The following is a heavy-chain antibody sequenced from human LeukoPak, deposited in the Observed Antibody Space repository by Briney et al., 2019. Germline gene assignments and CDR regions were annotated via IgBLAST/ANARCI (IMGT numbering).Heavy chain of an antibody. D-gene: IGHD6-6*01. V-gene: IGHV3-21*01. Sequence: GGSLRLSCAASGFTFSSYAMSWVRQAPGKGLEWVSSISSSSSYIYYADSVKGRFTISRDNAKNSLYLQMNSLRAEDTAEYYCARGAARPPYYYYYYMDVWGKGTTVTVSS. CDR1: GFTFSSYA. CDR2: ISSSSSYI. J-gene: IGHJ6*03. CDR3: ARGAARPPYYYYYYMDV.